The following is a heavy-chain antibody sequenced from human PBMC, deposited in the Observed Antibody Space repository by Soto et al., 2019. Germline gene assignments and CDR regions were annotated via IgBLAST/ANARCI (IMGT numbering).Heavy chain of an antibody. Sequence: QVQLVESGGGVVQHGRSLRLSCAASGFTFNNYGMHWVRQAPGKGLEWVAVISNDGSDKYYADSVKGRLTISRDNSKNTVYLQMNSLRAEDTAVYYCAKDQGIAASHWIDWGQGTMVTVSS. CDR3: AKDQGIAASHWID. V-gene: IGHV3-30*18. J-gene: IGHJ3*01. CDR2: ISNDGSDK. CDR1: GFTFNNYG. D-gene: IGHD6-13*01.